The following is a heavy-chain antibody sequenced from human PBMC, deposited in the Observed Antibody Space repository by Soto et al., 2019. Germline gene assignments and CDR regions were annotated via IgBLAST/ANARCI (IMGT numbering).Heavy chain of an antibody. CDR1: GFTFSSYG. Sequence: ALRLSRAASGFTFSSYGMPWGRQAPGKGLEWVAVISYDGSNKYYADSVKGRFTISRDNSKNTLYLQMNSLRAEDTAVYYCASPYYYDSSGYYPFDYWGQGTLVTVSP. D-gene: IGHD3-22*01. CDR2: ISYDGSNK. CDR3: ASPYYYDSSGYYPFDY. J-gene: IGHJ4*02. V-gene: IGHV3-30*03.